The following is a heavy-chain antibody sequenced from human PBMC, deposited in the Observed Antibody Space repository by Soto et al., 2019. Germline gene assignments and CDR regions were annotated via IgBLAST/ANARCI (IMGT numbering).Heavy chain of an antibody. J-gene: IGHJ6*02. CDR3: SMDRPDIAIGWPV. Sequence: QVQLVQSGPEVKKHGTSVKVSCKASGFDFGSFGIQWLRQSHGQGFEWIGWIVVGTGNTNYAPNFQGRVTITRDMSTNTAYMDLTNLRSDDTAVYFCSMDRPDIAIGWPVWGQGTTVGVSS. CDR2: IVVGTGNT. D-gene: IGHD2-15*01. CDR1: GFDFGSFG. V-gene: IGHV1-58*02.